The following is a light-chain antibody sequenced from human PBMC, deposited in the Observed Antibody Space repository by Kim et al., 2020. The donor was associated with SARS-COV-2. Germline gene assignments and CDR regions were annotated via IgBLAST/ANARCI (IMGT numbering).Light chain of an antibody. CDR3: ASWEDSLNGVV. J-gene: IGLJ2*01. Sequence: QSALTQPPSASGTPGQRVTISCSGSNSNIGSDTVSWYQQLPGTAPKLLIHHVSQRPSGVPDRFAGSRSGTSASLAISGLQAEDEAIYYCASWEDSLNGVVFGGGTQLTVL. V-gene: IGLV1-44*01. CDR2: HVS. CDR1: NSNIGSDT.